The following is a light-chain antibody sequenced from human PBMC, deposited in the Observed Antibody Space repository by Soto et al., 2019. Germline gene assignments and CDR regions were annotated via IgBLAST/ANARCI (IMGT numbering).Light chain of an antibody. J-gene: IGKJ4*01. CDR2: ATA. Sequence: DVQITQSPSSLSAFVGDRVTITCRTSQGIAPDLAWFQQKPGKVPKLLIYATATVQSGVPSRFSGSGSGTDFTMTISRLQHEDVATYYCQEYNTAPVTFGGGTQVEIK. V-gene: IGKV1-27*01. CDR1: QGIAPD. CDR3: QEYNTAPVT.